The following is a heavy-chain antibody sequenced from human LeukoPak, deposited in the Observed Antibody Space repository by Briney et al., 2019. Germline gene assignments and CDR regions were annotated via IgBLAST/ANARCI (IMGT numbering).Heavy chain of an antibody. J-gene: IGHJ4*02. Sequence: PSETLSLTCTVSGGSISSNSYYCGWIRQPPGKGLAWIGTIYYSGSTYYNPSLKSRVTISVDTSKNQFSLKLSSATAADTAVYYCARLTPSCSSTSCYIDSWGQGTLVTVSS. CDR1: GGSISSNSYY. V-gene: IGHV4-39*01. D-gene: IGHD2-2*01. CDR3: ARLTPSCSSTSCYIDS. CDR2: IYYSGST.